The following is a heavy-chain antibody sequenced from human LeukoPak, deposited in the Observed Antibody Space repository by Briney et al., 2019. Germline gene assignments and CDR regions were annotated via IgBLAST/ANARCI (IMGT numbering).Heavy chain of an antibody. CDR3: ARITYYYGSGSYRIPYYYYYMDV. Sequence: SETLSLTCAVYGGSFSGYYWSWIRQPPGKGLEWIGYIYYSGSTNYNPSLKSRVTISVDTSKNQFSLKLSSVTAADTAVYYCARITYYYGSGSYRIPYYYYYMDVWGKGTTVTISS. J-gene: IGHJ6*03. V-gene: IGHV4-59*01. CDR2: IYYSGST. CDR1: GGSFSGYY. D-gene: IGHD3-10*01.